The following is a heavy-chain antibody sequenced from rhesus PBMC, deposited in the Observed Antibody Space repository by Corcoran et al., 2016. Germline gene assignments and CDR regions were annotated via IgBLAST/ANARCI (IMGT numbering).Heavy chain of an antibody. CDR2: IYGSGESN. CDR3: AKLNSGSYRDY. J-gene: IGHJ4*01. CDR1: GSSLRSHS. Sequence: QVQLQESGPGLVKPSATLSLLCAVSGSSLRSHSWNWSRLLPGKGLEWIGSIYGSGESNYPNPSLKSRGTLSVDTSKNQFSLKLSSVTAADTAVYYCAKLNSGSYRDYWGQGVLVTVSS. V-gene: IGHV4S14*01. D-gene: IGHD3-16*01.